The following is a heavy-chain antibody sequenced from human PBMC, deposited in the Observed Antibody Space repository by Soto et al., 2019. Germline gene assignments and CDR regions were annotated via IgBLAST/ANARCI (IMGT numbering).Heavy chain of an antibody. D-gene: IGHD5-12*01. V-gene: IGHV4-39*07. CDR3: ARERYSGYVSDYYYYYMDI. Sequence: SETLSLTCTVSGGSISSSSYYWGWIRQPPGKGLEWIGSIYYSGSTYYNPSLKSRVTISVDTSKNQFSLKLSSVTAADTAVYYCARERYSGYVSDYYYYYMDIWGKGTTVTVSS. CDR2: IYYSGST. CDR1: GGSISSSSYY. J-gene: IGHJ6*03.